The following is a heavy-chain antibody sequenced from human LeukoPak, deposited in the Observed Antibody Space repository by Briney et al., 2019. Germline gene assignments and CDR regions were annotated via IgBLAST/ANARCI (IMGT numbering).Heavy chain of an antibody. J-gene: IGHJ3*02. CDR3: ARTSGYYDSSGYYLTDAFDI. Sequence: GASVKVSCKASGGTFSSYAISWVRQAPGQGLEWMGGIIPIFGTANYAQKFQGRVTITADESTSTAYMELSSLRSEDTAVYYCARTSGYYDSSGYYLTDAFDIWGQGTMVTVSS. CDR2: IIPIFGTA. V-gene: IGHV1-69*13. CDR1: GGTFSSYA. D-gene: IGHD3-22*01.